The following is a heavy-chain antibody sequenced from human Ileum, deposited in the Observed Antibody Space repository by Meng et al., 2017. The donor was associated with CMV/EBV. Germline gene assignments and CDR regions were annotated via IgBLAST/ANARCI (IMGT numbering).Heavy chain of an antibody. J-gene: IGHJ5*02. V-gene: IGHV4-34*01. CDR3: ARGLDNYYDLT. CDR1: GGSFSGYY. CDR2: INHRGDP. Sequence: QVQLHLWAPGLLKPSEPLSLTCEIHGGSFSGYYGSWIRQTPGKQLEWIGEINHRGDPTYDPSLYGRVTISVDTSKKQVSLKLRSVTAADTAVYYCARGLDNYYDLTWGQGILVTVSS. D-gene: IGHD3-22*01.